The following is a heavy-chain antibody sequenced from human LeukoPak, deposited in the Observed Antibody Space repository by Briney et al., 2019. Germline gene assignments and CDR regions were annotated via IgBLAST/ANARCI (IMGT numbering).Heavy chain of an antibody. V-gene: IGHV3-13*01. CDR2: TGTAGDT. CDR1: GFTFSTYD. CDR3: ARQNRNGFDY. D-gene: IGHD2-8*01. Sequence: GGSLRLSCAASGFTFSTYDFHWVRQTTGKGLEWVSATGTAGDTWYSGSVKGRFTISRENAKSSMYIQMISLTVGDTAVYYCARQNRNGFDYWGQGTLVTVSS. J-gene: IGHJ4*02.